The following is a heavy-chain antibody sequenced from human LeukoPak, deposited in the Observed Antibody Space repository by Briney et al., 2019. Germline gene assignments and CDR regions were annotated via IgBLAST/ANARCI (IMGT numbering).Heavy chain of an antibody. CDR3: AKDRIAAAGH. J-gene: IGHJ4*02. Sequence: PGGSLRLSCAASGFTFSSYGMHWVRQAPGKGLEWVALIRYDGSNKYYADSVKGRFTISRDNSKNTLYLQMNSLRAEDTAVYYCAKDRIAAAGHWGQGTLVTVSS. CDR2: IRYDGSNK. D-gene: IGHD6-13*01. V-gene: IGHV3-30*02. CDR1: GFTFSSYG.